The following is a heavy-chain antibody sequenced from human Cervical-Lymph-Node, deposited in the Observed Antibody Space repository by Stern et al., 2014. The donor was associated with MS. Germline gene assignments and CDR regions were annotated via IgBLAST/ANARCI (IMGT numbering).Heavy chain of an antibody. CDR2: IYYIGSS. J-gene: IGHJ6*02. Sequence: QVQLQESGPGLVKPSETLSLTCTVSGCSIFSYYWSWIRQPPGQGLEWIGYIYYIGSSNYNPSLQSRVTISVDASKSELSLRLYSVTAADTAVYYCARGNYYHGMDVWGLGTTVTVS. CDR1: GCSIFSYY. V-gene: IGHV4-59*01. CDR3: ARGNYYHGMDV.